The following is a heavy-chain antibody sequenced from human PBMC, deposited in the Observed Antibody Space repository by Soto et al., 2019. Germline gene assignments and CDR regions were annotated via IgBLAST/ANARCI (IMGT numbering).Heavy chain of an antibody. CDR3: ARDSLNWNSFYYYYYGMDV. J-gene: IGHJ6*02. CDR1: GFTFSSYS. Sequence: AGGSLRLSCAASGFTFSSYSMNWVRQAPGKGLEWVSSISSRSRYIYYADSVKGRFTISRDNAKNSLYLQMNSLRAEDTAVYYCARDSLNWNSFYYYYYGMDVWGQGTTVTVSS. D-gene: IGHD1-7*01. V-gene: IGHV3-21*01. CDR2: ISSRSRYI.